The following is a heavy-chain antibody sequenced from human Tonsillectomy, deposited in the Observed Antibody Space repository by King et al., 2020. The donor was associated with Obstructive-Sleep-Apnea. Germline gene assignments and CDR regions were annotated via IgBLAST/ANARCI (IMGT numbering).Heavy chain of an antibody. J-gene: IGHJ4*02. CDR3: ARSDRTYFDY. V-gene: IGHV3-33*01. Sequence: VQLVESGGGVVQPGRSLRLSCAASGFTISLYGIHWVRQAPGKGLEWVAVIWYDGSKQFYADSVKGRFSISRDNHKNTFYLQLISLRADDTAVYFCARSDRTYFDYWGQGSLVSVSP. CDR1: GFTISLYG. CDR2: IWYDGSKQ.